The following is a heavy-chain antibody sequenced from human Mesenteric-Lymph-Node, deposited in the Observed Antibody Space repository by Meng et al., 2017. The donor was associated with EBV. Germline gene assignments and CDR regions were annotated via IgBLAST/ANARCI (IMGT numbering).Heavy chain of an antibody. Sequence: LQLTESCLGLVNPVATLALACRSSAGATSSFRYYWAWIRQPPRKGLEWIGNIYSSGSTYYNPSLKSPVTTSIDTSRNPFSLKLSSVTAADTAIYFWARENPGVTNWFDPWGQGTLVTVSS. CDR2: IYSSGST. CDR3: ARENPGVTNWFDP. V-gene: IGHV4-39*07. J-gene: IGHJ5*02. CDR1: AGATSSFRYY. D-gene: IGHD2-8*01.